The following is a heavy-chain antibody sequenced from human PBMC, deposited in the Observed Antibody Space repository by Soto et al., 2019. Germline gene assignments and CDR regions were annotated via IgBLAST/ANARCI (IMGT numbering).Heavy chain of an antibody. J-gene: IGHJ4*02. D-gene: IGHD1-7*01. Sequence: EVRLVESGGALVQPGGSLRLSCAASEFTLGRYEMNWVRQAPGKGLEWVSFISSSGSAIYYADSVEGRFTVSRDNAKNSIFLQMNSLRDEDTAVYYCARGWSEGNYFFDLWGQGTLVTVSS. V-gene: IGHV3-48*03. CDR3: ARGWSEGNYFFDL. CDR2: ISSSGSAI. CDR1: EFTLGRYE.